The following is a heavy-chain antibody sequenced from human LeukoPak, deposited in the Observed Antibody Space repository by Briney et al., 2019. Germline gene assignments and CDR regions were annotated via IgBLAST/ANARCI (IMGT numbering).Heavy chain of an antibody. CDR3: AKDDGAGSYYNVMVVDF. CDR1: GFTFSSYG. J-gene: IGHJ4*02. Sequence: GGSLRLSCAASGFTFSSYGMSWVRQAPGKGLEWVSVINGSGRATYYADSVRGRLTISRDNSKNTLYLQMNSLRAEDTAVYYCAKDDGAGSYYNVMVVDFWGQGTLVTVSS. D-gene: IGHD3-10*01. CDR2: INGSGRAT. V-gene: IGHV3-23*01.